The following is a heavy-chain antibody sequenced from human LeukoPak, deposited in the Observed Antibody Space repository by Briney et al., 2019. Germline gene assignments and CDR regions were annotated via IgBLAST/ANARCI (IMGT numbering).Heavy chain of an antibody. CDR1: GFAFSSYA. CDR2: ISGSGDNT. J-gene: IGHJ4*02. D-gene: IGHD6-13*01. CDR3: AKVSWANYFDY. Sequence: GGSLRLSCAVSGFAFSSYATSWVRQAPGKGLEWVSTISGSGDNTNSADSVRGRFTISRDNSKNTLYLQMNSLRAEDTAIYYCAKVSWANYFDYWGQGTLVTVSS. V-gene: IGHV3-23*01.